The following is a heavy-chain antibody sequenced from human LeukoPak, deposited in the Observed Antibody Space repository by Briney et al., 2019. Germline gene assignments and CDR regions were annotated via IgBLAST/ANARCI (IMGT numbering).Heavy chain of an antibody. V-gene: IGHV4-59*01. CDR3: ARANMIISAFDF. Sequence: SETLSLTCTVAGDSISSYYWSWIRQPPGKGLELIGSLYYSGSTNSNPSLKTRVTMSVDTSKNRFSLNLSSMTAADTAVYYCARANMIISAFDFWGQGTMVTVSS. D-gene: IGHD3-16*01. CDR1: GDSISSYY. CDR2: LYYSGST. J-gene: IGHJ3*01.